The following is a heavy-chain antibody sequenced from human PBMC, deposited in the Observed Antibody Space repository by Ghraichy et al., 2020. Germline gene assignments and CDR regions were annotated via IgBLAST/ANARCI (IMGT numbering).Heavy chain of an antibody. D-gene: IGHD4-17*01. V-gene: IGHV3-21*01. CDR1: GFTFSSYS. J-gene: IGHJ4*02. CDR2: ISSSSSYI. CDR3: ARGGANPYGDLCNFDY. Sequence: GGSLRLSCAASGFTFSSYSMNWVRQAPGKGLEWVSSISSSSSYIYYADSVKGRFTISRDNAKNSLYLQMNSLRAEDTAVYYCARGGANPYGDLCNFDYWGQGTLVTVSS.